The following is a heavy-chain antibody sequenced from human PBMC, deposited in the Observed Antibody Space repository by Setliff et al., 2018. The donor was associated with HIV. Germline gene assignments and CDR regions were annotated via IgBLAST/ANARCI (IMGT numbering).Heavy chain of an antibody. CDR3: ARGHCSGTNCYGVDYYGMDV. CDR2: IYHSEYT. Sequence: SETLSLTCAVSGGSISSDNWWTWVRQAPGKGLEWIGEIYHSEYTNYNPSLKSRVSMSVDKSKNQFSVKLTSVTAADTAVYYCARGHCSGTNCYGVDYYGMDVWGQGTTVTVTS. J-gene: IGHJ6*02. V-gene: IGHV4-4*02. CDR1: GGSISSDNW. D-gene: IGHD2-2*01.